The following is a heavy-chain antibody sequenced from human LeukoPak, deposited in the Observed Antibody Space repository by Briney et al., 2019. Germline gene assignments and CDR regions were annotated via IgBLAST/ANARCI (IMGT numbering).Heavy chain of an antibody. J-gene: IGHJ4*02. CDR1: GFSISSYC. D-gene: IGHD6-13*01. CDR3: ARERPVDSSSWYPVPPRD. CDR2: IYPSGST. V-gene: IGHV4-4*07. Sequence: SSGTLSLTCTVSGFSISSYCWSWIRQPAGKGLEWLGRIYPSGSTKYYPSLKSRLTVFVDTSKNQLSSQLSSVIGADTAVYYCARERPVDSSSWYPVPPRDWGQGTLVTVSS.